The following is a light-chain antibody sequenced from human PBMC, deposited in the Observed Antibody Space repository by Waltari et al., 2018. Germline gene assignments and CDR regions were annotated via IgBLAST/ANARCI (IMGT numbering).Light chain of an antibody. CDR2: GAS. Sequence: EIVLTQSPGTLSLSPGERATLSCSASQSVSSSYLAWYQQKPGQAPRLLIYGASSRATGIPDRFSGSGAGTEFSLTISRLEPEDFAVYYCQQYGSSPRTFGPGTKVDIK. CDR1: QSVSSSY. CDR3: QQYGSSPRT. J-gene: IGKJ3*01. V-gene: IGKV3-20*01.